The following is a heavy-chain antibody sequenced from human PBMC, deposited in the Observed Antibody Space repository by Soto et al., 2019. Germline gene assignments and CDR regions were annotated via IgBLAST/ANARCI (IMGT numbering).Heavy chain of an antibody. CDR3: AISGDQERYYYYMDV. Sequence: SETLSLTCTVSGGSISSYYWSWIRQPPGKGLEWIGYIYYSGSTNYNPSLKSRVTISVDTSKNQFSLKLSSVTAADTAVYYCAISGDQERYYYYMDVWGKGTTVTVSS. CDR1: GGSISSYY. D-gene: IGHD1-26*01. J-gene: IGHJ6*03. CDR2: IYYSGST. V-gene: IGHV4-59*01.